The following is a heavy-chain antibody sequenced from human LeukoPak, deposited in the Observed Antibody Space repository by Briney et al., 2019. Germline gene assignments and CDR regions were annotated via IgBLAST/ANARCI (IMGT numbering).Heavy chain of an antibody. D-gene: IGHD1-26*01. CDR2: IYYSGST. J-gene: IGHJ4*02. Sequence: PSGTLSLTCAVSGGSISSSSYYWGWLRQPPGKGLEWIGSIYYSGSTYYNPSLKSRLTISVDTSKNQFSLKLTSVTAADTAVYYCARHVGSENYPRYFDYWGQGTLVTVSS. CDR1: GGSISSSSYY. CDR3: ARHVGSENYPRYFDY. V-gene: IGHV4-39*01.